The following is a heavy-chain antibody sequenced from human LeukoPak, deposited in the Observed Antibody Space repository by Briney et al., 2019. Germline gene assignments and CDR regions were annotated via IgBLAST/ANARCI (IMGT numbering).Heavy chain of an antibody. D-gene: IGHD2-15*01. J-gene: IGHJ4*02. CDR3: AKDPHPQYCSGGSCYSVLRYFDY. CDR2: ISGSGGST. Sequence: GGSLRLSCAGSGFTFSSYAMSWVRQAPGKGLEWVSAISGSGGSTYYADSVKGRFTISRDNSKNTLYLQMNSLRAEDTAVYYCAKDPHPQYCSGGSCYSVLRYFDYWGQGTLVTVSS. CDR1: GFTFSSYA. V-gene: IGHV3-23*01.